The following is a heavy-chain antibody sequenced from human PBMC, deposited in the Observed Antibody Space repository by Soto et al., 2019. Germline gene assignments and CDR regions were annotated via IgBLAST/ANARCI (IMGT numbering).Heavy chain of an antibody. CDR2: MNPNSGNT. D-gene: IGHD6-13*01. J-gene: IGHJ4*02. Sequence: ASVKVSCKASGYTFTSYDINWVRQATGQGLEWMGWMNPNSGNTGYAQKFLGRVTMTRNTSISTAYMELSSLRSEDTAVYYCARGRNDWGYSSSWYGGVYYFDYWGQGTLVTVSS. V-gene: IGHV1-8*01. CDR3: ARGRNDWGYSSSWYGGVYYFDY. CDR1: GYTFTSYD.